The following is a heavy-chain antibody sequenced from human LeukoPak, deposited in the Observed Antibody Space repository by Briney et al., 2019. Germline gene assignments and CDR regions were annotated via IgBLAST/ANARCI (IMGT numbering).Heavy chain of an antibody. CDR3: AELGITMIGGA. D-gene: IGHD3-10*02. CDR1: GFTFSTYT. V-gene: IGHV3-21*01. Sequence: GGSLRLSCAASGFTFSTYTMNWVRQAPGKGLEWVSSITSSSTYTFYADSVKGRFTISRDNAKNSLYLQMNSLRAEDTAVYYCAELGITMIGGAWGKGTTVTISS. J-gene: IGHJ6*04. CDR2: ITSSSTYT.